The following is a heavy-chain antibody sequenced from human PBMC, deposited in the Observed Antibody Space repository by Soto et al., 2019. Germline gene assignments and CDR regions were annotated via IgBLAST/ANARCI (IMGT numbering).Heavy chain of an antibody. D-gene: IGHD6-19*01. CDR1: GFSFSKYG. CDR3: AKGYEVSPPVASAWYSNYFYGVDV. J-gene: IGHJ6*02. CDR2: ISYDGSEK. V-gene: IGHV3-30*18. Sequence: QVALVESGGGVVRPGRSLRLSCGASGFSFSKYGMHWVRQAPGEGLEWLSLISYDGSEKWYAESVKGRFTISRDNSKNTLYLQMSSLRGDDTAVYFCAKGYEVSPPVASAWYSNYFYGVDVWGRGTTVTVSS.